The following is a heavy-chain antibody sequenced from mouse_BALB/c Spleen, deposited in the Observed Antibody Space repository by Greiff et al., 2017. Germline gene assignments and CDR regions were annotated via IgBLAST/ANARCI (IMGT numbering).Heavy chain of an antibody. D-gene: IGHD2-4*01. J-gene: IGHJ2*01. V-gene: IGHV2-2*02. CDR1: GFSLTSYG. CDR2: IWSGGST. Sequence: VQLQQSGPGLVQPSQSLSITCTVSGFSLTSYGVHWVRQSPGKGLEWLGVIWSGGSTDYNAAFISRLSISKDNSKSQVFFKMNSLQANDTAIYYCARMGIYYDYDGGSDYFDYWGQGTTLTVSS. CDR3: ARMGIYYDYDGGSDYFDY.